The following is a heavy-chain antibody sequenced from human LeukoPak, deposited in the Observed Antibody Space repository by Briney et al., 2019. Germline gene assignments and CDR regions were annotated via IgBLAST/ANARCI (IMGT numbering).Heavy chain of an antibody. CDR1: GFTFSSYE. CDR3: ATGAHDFWSGCYRDY. D-gene: IGHD3-3*01. V-gene: IGHV3-48*03. J-gene: IGHJ4*02. CDR2: ISSSGSTI. Sequence: PGGSLRLSCAASGFTFSSYEMNWVRQAPGKGLEWVSYISSSGSTIYYADSVKGRFTISRDNAKNSLYLQMNSLRAEDTAVYYCATGAHDFWSGCYRDYWGQGTLVTVSS.